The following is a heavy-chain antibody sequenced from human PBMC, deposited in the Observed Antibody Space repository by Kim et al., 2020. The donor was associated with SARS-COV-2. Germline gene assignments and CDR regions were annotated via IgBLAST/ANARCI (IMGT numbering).Heavy chain of an antibody. CDR2: TYYRSKWFS. Sequence: SQTLSLTCAISGDSLFSNNVAWNWLRLSPSRGLEWLGMTYYRSKWFSDYALSVKSRIIVSADASKNHFSLQLNSVAPEDTALYFCARGRDSAFDIWGQGT. D-gene: IGHD5-18*01. V-gene: IGHV6-1*01. CDR3: ARGRDSAFDI. J-gene: IGHJ3*02. CDR1: GDSLFSNNVA.